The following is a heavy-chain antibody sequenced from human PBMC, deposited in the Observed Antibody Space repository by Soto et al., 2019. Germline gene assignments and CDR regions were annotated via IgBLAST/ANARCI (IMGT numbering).Heavy chain of an antibody. CDR3: ARGIN. V-gene: IGHV1-8*01. CDR1: GYTFTSYD. Sequence: QVQLVQSGAEVKRPGASVRVSCKASGYTFTSYDINWVRQATGQGLEWLGWMNPNSGNPGYAQRFQGRITLTRSTSTSTAYMELTSLRSEDTAVYYCARGINWGQGTMVTVSS. CDR2: MNPNSGNP. J-gene: IGHJ3*01.